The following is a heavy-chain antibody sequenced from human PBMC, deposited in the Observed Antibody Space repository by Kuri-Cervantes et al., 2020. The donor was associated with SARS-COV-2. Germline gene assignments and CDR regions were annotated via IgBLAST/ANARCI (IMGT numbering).Heavy chain of an antibody. D-gene: IGHD6-6*01. CDR3: AHRPGFSSSGYFDY. V-gene: IGHV2-5*05. CDR1: GFSLTTRGVG. Sequence: SGPTLVKPTQTLTLTCTFSGFSLTTRGVGAGWIRQPPGKALEWLALIYWDDDKRYGPSLKSRLTISKDASRNQVVLTMTNVDPVDTGTYYCAHRPGFSSSGYFDYWGQGTLVTVSS. J-gene: IGHJ4*02. CDR2: IYWDDDK.